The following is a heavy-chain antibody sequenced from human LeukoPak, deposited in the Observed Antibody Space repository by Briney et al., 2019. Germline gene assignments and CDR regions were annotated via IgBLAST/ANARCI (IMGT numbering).Heavy chain of an antibody. CDR1: GFTFSSYA. Sequence: GGSLRLSCAASGFTFSSYAMHWVRQAPGKGLECVSAISSNGGSTYYANSVKGRFTISRDNSKNTLYLQMGSLRAEDMAVYYCARVGTAMLGGYDYWGQGTLVTVSS. J-gene: IGHJ4*02. D-gene: IGHD5-18*01. CDR3: ARVGTAMLGGYDY. V-gene: IGHV3-64*01. CDR2: ISSNGGST.